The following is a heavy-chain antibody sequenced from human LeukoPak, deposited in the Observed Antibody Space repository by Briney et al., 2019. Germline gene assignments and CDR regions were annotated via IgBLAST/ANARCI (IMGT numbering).Heavy chain of an antibody. D-gene: IGHD1-26*01. V-gene: IGHV1-69*13. J-gene: IGHJ6*02. CDR2: IIPIFGTA. CDR3: ARAPSGSYYRYYYYGMDV. Sequence: SVKVSCKASGGTFSSYAISWVRQAPGQGLEWMGGIIPIFGTANYAQKFQGRVTITADESTSTAYMELSSLRSEDTAVYYCARAPSGSYYRYYYYGMDVWGQGTTVTVSS. CDR1: GGTFSSYA.